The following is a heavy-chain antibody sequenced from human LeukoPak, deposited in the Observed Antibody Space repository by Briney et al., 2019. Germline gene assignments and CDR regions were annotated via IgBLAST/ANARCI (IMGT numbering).Heavy chain of an antibody. V-gene: IGHV3-53*01. D-gene: IGHD5-24*01. CDR3: ARMSGDGHNFMSY. Sequence: GGSLRLSCAASGFTVSSNYMSWVRQAPGKGLEWVSVVYSGGSTYYADSEKGRFTISRDISKNMLYLQINSLRAEDTAVYYCARMSGDGHNFMSYWGQGTLVTVSS. CDR1: GFTVSSNY. CDR2: VYSGGST. J-gene: IGHJ4*02.